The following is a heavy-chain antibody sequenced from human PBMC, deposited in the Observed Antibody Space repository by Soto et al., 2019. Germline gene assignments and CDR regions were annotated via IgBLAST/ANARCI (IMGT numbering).Heavy chain of an antibody. Sequence: EVQLLESGGGLVQPGGSLRLSCAASGFTFSNYAMSWVRRAPGKGLEWVSTISGSGASTYYADSVKGRFTISRDNSKNTLYLQLNSLRAEDTAVYYCAKDWELTDPWGQGTLVTVSS. CDR3: AKDWELTDP. V-gene: IGHV3-23*01. D-gene: IGHD1-7*01. CDR1: GFTFSNYA. CDR2: ISGSGAST. J-gene: IGHJ5*02.